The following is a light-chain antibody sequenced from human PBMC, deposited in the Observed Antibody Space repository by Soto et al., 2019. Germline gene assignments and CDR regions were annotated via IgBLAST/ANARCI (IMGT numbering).Light chain of an antibody. Sequence: DIVMTQSPDSLAVSLGERATINCKSSQSVLYSSKNKTYLTWYQQKPGQPHKLLIYWASTREYGVPDRFSGSGSGTDFTLTISSLQAEDVAVYYCQQYYSNPWTFGQGTKVEIK. CDR3: QQYYSNPWT. V-gene: IGKV4-1*01. CDR2: WAS. CDR1: QSVLYSSKNKTY. J-gene: IGKJ1*01.